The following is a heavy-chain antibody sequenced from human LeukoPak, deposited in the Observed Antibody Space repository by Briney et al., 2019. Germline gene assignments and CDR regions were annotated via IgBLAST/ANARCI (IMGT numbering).Heavy chain of an antibody. J-gene: IGHJ3*01. CDR2: ISSSSSYI. CDR1: GFTFSSYS. Sequence: GGSLRLSCAASGFTFSSYSMNWVRQAPGKGLEWVSSISSSSSYIYYADSVKGRSTISRDNAKNSLYLQMNSLRAEDTAVYYCASLFHEYSSSWNAFDLWGQGTMVTVSS. CDR3: ASLFHEYSSSWNAFDL. D-gene: IGHD6-13*01. V-gene: IGHV3-21*01.